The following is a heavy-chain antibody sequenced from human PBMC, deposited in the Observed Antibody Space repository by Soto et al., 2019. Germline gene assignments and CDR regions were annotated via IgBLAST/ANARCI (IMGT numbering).Heavy chain of an antibody. J-gene: IGHJ5*02. CDR2: INAGNGNT. V-gene: IGHV1-3*01. CDR1: GDTFTSYA. CDR3: ARYPDDSSSGWFEP. Sequence: ASVKVSCKASGDTFTSYAMHWVRQAPGQRLEWMGWINAGNGNTKYSQKFQGRVTITRDTSASTAYMELSSLRSEDTAVYYCARYPDDSSSGWFEPWGQGTLVTVSS. D-gene: IGHD6-6*01.